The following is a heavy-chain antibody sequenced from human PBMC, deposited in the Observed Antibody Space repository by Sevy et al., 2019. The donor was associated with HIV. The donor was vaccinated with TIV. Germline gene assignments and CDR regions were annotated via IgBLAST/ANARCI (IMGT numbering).Heavy chain of an antibody. CDR2: ISYDGSNK. Sequence: GGSLRLSCAASGSTFSSYAMHWVRQAPGKGLEWVAVISYDGSNKYYADSVKGRLTISRDNSKNTLYLQMNSLRAEDTAVYYCARGEYSSGWLDYWGQGTLVTVSS. CDR3: ARGEYSSGWLDY. J-gene: IGHJ4*02. D-gene: IGHD6-19*01. CDR1: GSTFSSYA. V-gene: IGHV3-30-3*01.